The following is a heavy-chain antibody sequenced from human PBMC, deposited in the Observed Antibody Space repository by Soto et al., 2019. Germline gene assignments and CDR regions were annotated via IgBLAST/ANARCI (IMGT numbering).Heavy chain of an antibody. D-gene: IGHD3-10*01. CDR1: GYSFTSYW. Sequence: DSLTISCKGSGYSFTSYWISLVRQMPGKGLEWMGRIDPSDSYTNYSPSFQGHVTISADKSISTAYLQWSSLKASDTAMYYCARIGYYGSGVPHWGQGTLVTVSS. CDR2: IDPSDSYT. V-gene: IGHV5-10-1*01. J-gene: IGHJ4*02. CDR3: ARIGYYGSGVPH.